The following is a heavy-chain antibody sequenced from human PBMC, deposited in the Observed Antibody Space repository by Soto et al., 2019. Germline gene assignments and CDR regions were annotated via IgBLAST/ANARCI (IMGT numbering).Heavy chain of an antibody. V-gene: IGHV4-34*01. CDR3: ARALQLWGTKGGMDV. CDR1: GGYFRGYY. D-gene: IGHD3-16*01. Sequence: SETLSLTCSVYGGYFRGYYWSWIRQTPGKGLEWIGEINHSGSTNYNPSLKSRVTISVDTSKNQFPLKLSSVTAADTAVYYCARALQLWGTKGGMDVWGQGTTVTVSS. CDR2: INHSGST. J-gene: IGHJ6*02.